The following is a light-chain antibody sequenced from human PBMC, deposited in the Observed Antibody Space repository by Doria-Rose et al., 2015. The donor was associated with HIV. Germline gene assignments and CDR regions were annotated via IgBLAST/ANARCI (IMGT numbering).Light chain of an antibody. Sequence: TQSPGTLSLSPGERATLSCRASQSFSSTYLAWYQQKPGQAHSLLIYDGSTRATGIPDRSSASGSEIDFTLTINRLEPEDFALYYCHQYGTSWTFGQGTKVEI. V-gene: IGKV3-20*01. CDR2: DGS. CDR1: QSFSSTY. J-gene: IGKJ1*01. CDR3: HQYGTSWT.